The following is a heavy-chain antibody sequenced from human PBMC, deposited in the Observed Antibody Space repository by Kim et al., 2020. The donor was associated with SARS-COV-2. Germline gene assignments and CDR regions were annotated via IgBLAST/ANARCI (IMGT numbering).Heavy chain of an antibody. CDR2: ISYDGSNK. D-gene: IGHD3-3*01. V-gene: IGHV3-30*18. CDR1: GFTFSSYG. J-gene: IGHJ6*02. CDR3: AKSDFWSGYYTARYYYYYGMDV. Sequence: GGSLRLSCAASGFTFSSYGMHWVRQAPGKGLEWVAVISYDGSNKYYADSVKGRFTISRDNSKNTLYLQMNSLRAEDTAVYYCAKSDFWSGYYTARYYYYYGMDVWGQGTTVTASS.